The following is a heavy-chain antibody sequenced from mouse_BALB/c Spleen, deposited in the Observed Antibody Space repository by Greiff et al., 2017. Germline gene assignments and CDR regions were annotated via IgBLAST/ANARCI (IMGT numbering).Heavy chain of an antibody. CDR2: ISNGGGST. J-gene: IGHJ3*01. CDR3: ARHGGSTMITPWFAY. CDR1: GFTFSSYT. V-gene: IGHV5-12-2*01. D-gene: IGHD2-4*01. Sequence: EVQLVESGGGLVQPGGSLKLSCAASGFTFSSYTMSWVRQTPEKRLEWVAYISNGGGSTYYPDTVKGRFTISRDNAKNTLYLQMSSLKSEDTAMYYCARHGGSTMITPWFAYWGQGTLVTVSA.